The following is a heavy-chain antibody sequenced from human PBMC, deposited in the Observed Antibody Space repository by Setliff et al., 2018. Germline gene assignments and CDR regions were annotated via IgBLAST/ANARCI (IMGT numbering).Heavy chain of an antibody. Sequence: ASVKVSCKASGYTFTSYGISWVRQAPGQGLEWMGWINPNNGKTNYAQKIQGRVTMTTDTSTSTAYMDLRSLRSDDTATYYCARDGVAGRKGIFEYWGQGSLVTVSS. J-gene: IGHJ4*02. CDR3: ARDGVAGRKGIFEY. CDR2: INPNNGKT. V-gene: IGHV1-18*01. CDR1: GYTFTSYG. D-gene: IGHD6-19*01.